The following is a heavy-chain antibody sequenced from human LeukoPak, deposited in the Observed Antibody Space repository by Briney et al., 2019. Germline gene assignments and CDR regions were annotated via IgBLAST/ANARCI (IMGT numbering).Heavy chain of an antibody. Sequence: PSETLSLTCTVSGGSISSYYWSWMPQPAGKGREWMGRIYTSGSTNYNPSLKSRVTMSEDASKNQFSLELSSVTAADTAVYYCASHPHHYSSSWYDAFHIWGQGTMDSVSS. CDR1: GGSISSYY. V-gene: IGHV4-4*07. CDR2: IYTSGST. D-gene: IGHD6-13*01. J-gene: IGHJ3*02. CDR3: ASHPHHYSSSWYDAFHI.